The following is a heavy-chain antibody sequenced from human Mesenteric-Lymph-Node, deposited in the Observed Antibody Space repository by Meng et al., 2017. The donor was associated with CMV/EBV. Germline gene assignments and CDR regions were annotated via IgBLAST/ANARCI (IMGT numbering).Heavy chain of an antibody. D-gene: IGHD6-19*01. CDR2: INSDGSST. CDR1: GFTFSSYW. CDR3: ARGADSSGWYVGSDY. V-gene: IGHV3-74*01. J-gene: IGHJ4*02. Sequence: GGSLRLSCAASGFTFSSYWMHWVRQAPGKGLVWVSRINSDGSSTSYADSVKGRFTISRDNAKNSLYLQMNSLRAEDTAVYYCARGADSSGWYVGSDYWGQGTLVTVSS.